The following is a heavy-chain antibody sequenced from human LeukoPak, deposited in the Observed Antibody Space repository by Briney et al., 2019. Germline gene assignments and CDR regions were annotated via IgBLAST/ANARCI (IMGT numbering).Heavy chain of an antibody. Sequence: PSETLSLTCTVSGGSINSRSYYWGWIPQPRGKRLEWIGCVYYGETTYYNLSLKSRVTISEDTSKNQFSLKLSSVTAADTAVYYCARRATTVTTGYYYYYMDVWGKGTTVTVSS. CDR2: VYYGETT. CDR3: ARRATTVTTGYYYYYMDV. D-gene: IGHD4-17*01. V-gene: IGHV4-39*01. J-gene: IGHJ6*03. CDR1: GGSINSRSYY.